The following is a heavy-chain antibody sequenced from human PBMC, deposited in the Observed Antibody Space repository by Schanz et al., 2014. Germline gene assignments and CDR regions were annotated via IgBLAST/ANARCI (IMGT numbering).Heavy chain of an antibody. CDR2: ISGSGGST. Sequence: EVQLLESGGGLVQPGGSLRLSCAASGFTFGDYAMTWVRQAPGKGLEWVSAISGSGGSTYYADSVKGRFTISRDNSKNTLYLQMNSLRAEDTAVYFCARGPSTGAFDIWGQGTMVTVSS. J-gene: IGHJ3*02. V-gene: IGHV3-23*01. CDR1: GFTFGDYA. CDR3: ARGPSTGAFDI.